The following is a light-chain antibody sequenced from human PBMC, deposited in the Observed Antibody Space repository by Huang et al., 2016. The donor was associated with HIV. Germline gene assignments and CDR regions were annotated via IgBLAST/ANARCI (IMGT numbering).Light chain of an antibody. Sequence: DIQMTQSPSSLSASVGDRVTITCQASQDIRKYLNWYQQKPGRAPKLPIYDSSNLEGGVPSRFSGSGSGTNFTFTISSLHPEDIATYYCQQYDNLYIFGQGTKVEIK. J-gene: IGKJ1*01. CDR2: DSS. CDR1: QDIRKY. V-gene: IGKV1-33*01. CDR3: QQYDNLYI.